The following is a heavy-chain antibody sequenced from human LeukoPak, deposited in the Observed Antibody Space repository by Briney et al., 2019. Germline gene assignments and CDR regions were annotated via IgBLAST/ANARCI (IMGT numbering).Heavy chain of an antibody. Sequence: PSETLSLTCTVSGGSISRYYWSWIRQPAGEGLEWIGRIYASGSGSTNYNPSLKSRVTMSVDTSKNQFSLKLSSVTAADTAVYYCARVLKGIFGVARGVFDYWGQGTLVTVSS. CDR2: IYASGSGST. CDR1: GGSISRYY. V-gene: IGHV4-4*07. CDR3: ARVLKGIFGVARGVFDY. D-gene: IGHD3-3*01. J-gene: IGHJ4*02.